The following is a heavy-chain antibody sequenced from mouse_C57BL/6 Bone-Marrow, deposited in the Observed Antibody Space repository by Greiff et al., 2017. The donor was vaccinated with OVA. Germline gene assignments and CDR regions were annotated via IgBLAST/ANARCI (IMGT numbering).Heavy chain of an antibody. CDR3: TRGAPDYYGSSYDYAMDY. CDR1: GFTFSSYA. J-gene: IGHJ4*01. D-gene: IGHD1-1*01. Sequence: EVMLVESGEGLVKPGGSLKLSCAASGFTFSSYAMSWVRQTPEKRLEWVAYISSGGDYIYYADTVKGRFTISRDNARNTLYLQMSSLKSEDTAMYYCTRGAPDYYGSSYDYAMDYWGQGTSVTVSS. CDR2: ISSGGDYI. V-gene: IGHV5-9-1*02.